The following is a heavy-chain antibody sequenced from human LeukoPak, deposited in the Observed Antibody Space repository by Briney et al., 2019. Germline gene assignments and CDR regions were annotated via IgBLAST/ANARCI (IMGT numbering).Heavy chain of an antibody. CDR2: IWYDGSNK. Sequence: GGSLRLSCAASGFTFGSYGMHWVRQAPGKGLEWVAVIWYDGSNKFHADSVKGRFTISRDNSKNTLYLQMHSLRAEDTAVYYCARAPRRLVLWFGELSQGDAFDIWGQGTMVTVSS. CDR3: ARAPRRLVLWFGELSQGDAFDI. J-gene: IGHJ3*02. CDR1: GFTFGSYG. D-gene: IGHD3-10*01. V-gene: IGHV3-33*01.